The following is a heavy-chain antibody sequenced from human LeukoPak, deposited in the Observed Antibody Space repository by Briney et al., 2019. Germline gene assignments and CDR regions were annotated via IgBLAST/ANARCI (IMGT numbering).Heavy chain of an antibody. J-gene: IGHJ4*02. V-gene: IGHV4-39*01. D-gene: IGHD5-24*01. Sequence: PSGTLSLTCTVSGGSISSSSYYWGWIRQPPGKGREWIGSIYYSGSTYYNPSLKSRVTISVDTSKNQFSQKLSSVTAADTAVYYCARHDGYLYSFDYWGQGTLVTVSS. CDR1: GGSISSSSYY. CDR3: ARHDGYLYSFDY. CDR2: IYYSGST.